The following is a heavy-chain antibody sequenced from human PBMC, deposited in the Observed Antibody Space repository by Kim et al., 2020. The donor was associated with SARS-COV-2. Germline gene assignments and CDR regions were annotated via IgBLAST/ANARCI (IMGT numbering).Heavy chain of an antibody. J-gene: IGHJ4*02. V-gene: IGHV4-38-2*02. CDR2: IYHSGST. CDR3: ARRGSLYYYGSGSYSGGNYFDY. Sequence: SETLSLTYTVSGYSISSGYYWGWIRQPPGKGLEWIGSIYHSGSTYYNPSLKSRVTISVDTSKNQFSLKLSSVTAADTAVYYCARRGSLYYYGSGSYSGGNYFDYWGQGTLVTVSS. D-gene: IGHD3-10*01. CDR1: GYSISSGYY.